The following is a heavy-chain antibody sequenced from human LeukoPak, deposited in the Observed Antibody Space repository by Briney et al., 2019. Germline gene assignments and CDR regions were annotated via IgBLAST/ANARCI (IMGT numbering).Heavy chain of an antibody. Sequence: PSETLSLTCTVSGGSISSYYWSRIRQPPGKGLEWIGYIYYSGSTNYNPSLKSRVTISVDTSKNQFSLKLSSVTAADTAVYYCARGGGTLWYFDLWGRGTLVTVSS. D-gene: IGHD3-10*01. CDR1: GGSISSYY. CDR2: IYYSGST. CDR3: ARGGGTLWYFDL. J-gene: IGHJ2*01. V-gene: IGHV4-59*01.